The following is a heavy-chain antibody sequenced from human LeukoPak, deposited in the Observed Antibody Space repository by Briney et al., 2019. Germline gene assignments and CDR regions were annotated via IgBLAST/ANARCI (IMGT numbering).Heavy chain of an antibody. Sequence: ASVKVSCKASGYTFTSYGISWVRQAPGQGLEWMGWISAYNGNTNYAQKLQGRVTMTTDTSTSTAYMELRSLRSGDTAVYYCASAYYYDSSGYYPLDYWGQGTLVTVSS. J-gene: IGHJ4*02. CDR1: GYTFTSYG. CDR3: ASAYYYDSSGYYPLDY. V-gene: IGHV1-18*01. CDR2: ISAYNGNT. D-gene: IGHD3-22*01.